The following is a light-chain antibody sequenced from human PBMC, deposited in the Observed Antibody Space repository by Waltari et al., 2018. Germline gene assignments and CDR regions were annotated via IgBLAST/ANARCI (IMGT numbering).Light chain of an antibody. J-gene: IGKJ1*01. Sequence: DIQMTQSPSSLSASVGDRVTITCRASQGISNSLVWYQQKPGKAPKLLLYAASRLESGVPSRFSGSGSGTDYTLTISSLQPEDFATYYCQQYYSTPTFGQGTKVEIK. CDR2: AAS. CDR3: QQYYSTPT. CDR1: QGISNS. V-gene: IGKV1-NL1*01.